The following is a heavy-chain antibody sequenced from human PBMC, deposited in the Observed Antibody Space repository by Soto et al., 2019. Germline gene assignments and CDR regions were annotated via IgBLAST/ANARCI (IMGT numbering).Heavy chain of an antibody. CDR3: ARDLRAAGRPGMNV. CDR1: GGTFSSYA. Sequence: QVQLVQSGAEVKKPGSSVKVSCKASGGTFSSYAISWVRQAPGQGLEWMGGIIPIFGTANYAQNFQGRVTITADASTTTAYINLSSLRSEDTTVYYCARDLRAAGRPGMNVWGQGTTVTVS. CDR2: IIPIFGTA. D-gene: IGHD6-13*01. V-gene: IGHV1-69*01. J-gene: IGHJ6*02.